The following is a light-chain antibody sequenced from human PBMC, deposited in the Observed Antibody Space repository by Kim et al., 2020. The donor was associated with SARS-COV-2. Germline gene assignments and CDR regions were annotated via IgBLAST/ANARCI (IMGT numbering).Light chain of an antibody. Sequence: APGKTARSTCGGNNIGSKSVHWYQQKPGQAPVLVIYYDSDRPSGIPERFTGSNSGNTATLTISRVEAGDEADYYCQVWDSSSDHPVFGGGTQLTVL. CDR3: QVWDSSSDHPV. J-gene: IGLJ3*02. CDR2: YDS. CDR1: NIGSKS. V-gene: IGLV3-21*04.